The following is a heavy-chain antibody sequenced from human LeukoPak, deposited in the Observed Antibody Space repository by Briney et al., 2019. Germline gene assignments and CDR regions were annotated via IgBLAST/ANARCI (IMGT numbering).Heavy chain of an antibody. CDR1: GFRVGDYY. Sequence: GGSLRLSCAVSGFRVGDYYMSWVRQAPGRGLGGVGLIRDSGEAFYTDFARGRFAISRDESENTLYLQMNSLRVEDTAVYFCARDRAANQDWVEFDPWGQGTPVIVSS. CDR3: ARDRAANQDWVEFDP. CDR2: IRDSGEA. J-gene: IGHJ5*02. D-gene: IGHD3/OR15-3a*01. V-gene: IGHV3-66*03.